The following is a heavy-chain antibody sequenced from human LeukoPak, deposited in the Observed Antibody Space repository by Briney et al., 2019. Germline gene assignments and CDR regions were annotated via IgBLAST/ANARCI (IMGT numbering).Heavy chain of an antibody. CDR3: ARGRDGYKTFDY. V-gene: IGHV1-2*06. CDR2: INPNSGGT. D-gene: IGHD5-24*01. J-gene: IGHJ4*02. Sequence: ASVKDSCKASGYTFTGYYMHWVRQAPGQGLEWMGRINPNSGGTNYAQKFQGRVTMTRDTSISTAYMELSRLRSDDTAVYYCARGRDGYKTFDYWGQGTLVTVSS. CDR1: GYTFTGYY.